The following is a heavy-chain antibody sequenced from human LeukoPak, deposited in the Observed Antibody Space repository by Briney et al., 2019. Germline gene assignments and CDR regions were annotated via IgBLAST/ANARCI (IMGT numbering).Heavy chain of an antibody. CDR3: AKGGVYSGSYLDY. CDR1: GFIFSSHP. D-gene: IGHD1-26*01. V-gene: IGHV3-23*01. CDR2: ISGSGDRT. J-gene: IGHJ4*02. Sequence: GGSLRLSCAASGFIFSSHPMKWVRQAPGKGLEWVSAISGSGDRTYYADSVKGRFTISRDNSKNTLYLQMNSLRAEDTAIYYCAKGGVYSGSYLDYWGQGTLVTVSS.